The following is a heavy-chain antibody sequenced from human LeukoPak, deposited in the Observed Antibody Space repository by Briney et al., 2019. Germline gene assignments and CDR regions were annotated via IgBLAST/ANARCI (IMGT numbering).Heavy chain of an antibody. Sequence: GGSLRLSCAASEFTFSTYWMTWVRQAPGKGLEWVADIKQDGSEKYYVDSVKGRFTLSRQNAKKSLFLQMNSLRAEDTAVYYCARHRSGGSQDDAFDIWGQGTLVTVSS. CDR2: IKQDGSEK. V-gene: IGHV3-7*01. CDR1: EFTFSTYW. D-gene: IGHD2-15*01. CDR3: ARHRSGGSQDDAFDI. J-gene: IGHJ3*02.